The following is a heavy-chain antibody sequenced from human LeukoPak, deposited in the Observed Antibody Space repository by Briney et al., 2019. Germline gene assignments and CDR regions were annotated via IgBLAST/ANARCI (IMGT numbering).Heavy chain of an antibody. J-gene: IGHJ4*02. V-gene: IGHV3-9*01. D-gene: IGHD6-13*01. CDR2: ISWDIGSV. CDR1: GFTFDDYA. CDR3: AKDGDGGSSSWYFDY. Sequence: PGRSLRLSCAASGFTFDDYAMHWVRQAPGKGLEWVAGISWDIGSVGYAVSVKGRFTISRDNAKNSLYMQMNSLRAEDTALYYCAKDGDGGSSSWYFDYWGQGTLVTVSS.